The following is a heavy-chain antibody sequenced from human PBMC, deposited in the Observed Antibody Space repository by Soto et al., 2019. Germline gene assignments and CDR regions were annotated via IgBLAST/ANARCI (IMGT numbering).Heavy chain of an antibody. CDR3: ARGRGYSYVYYYYYMDV. CDR2: INHSGST. D-gene: IGHD5-18*01. J-gene: IGHJ6*03. V-gene: IGHV4-34*01. CDR1: GGSFSGYY. Sequence: SETLSLTCAVYGGSFSGYYWSWIRQPPGKGLEWIGEINHSGSTNYNPSLKSRVTISVDTSKNQFSLKLSSVTAADTAVYYCARGRGYSYVYYYYYMDVWGKGTTVTVSS.